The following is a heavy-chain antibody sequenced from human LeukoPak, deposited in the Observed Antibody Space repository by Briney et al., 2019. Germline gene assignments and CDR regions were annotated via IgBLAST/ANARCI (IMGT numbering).Heavy chain of an antibody. J-gene: IGHJ1*01. CDR2: FDPEDGET. D-gene: IGHD3-22*01. Sequence: ASVKVSCKVSGYTLTELSIHWVRQAPGKGLEWMGGFDPEDGETIYAQRFQGRVTMTEDTSTDTAYMELSSLRSEDAAVYYCATVSYYYDSSGYLGYFQHWGQGTLVTVSS. V-gene: IGHV1-24*01. CDR1: GYTLTELS. CDR3: ATVSYYYDSSGYLGYFQH.